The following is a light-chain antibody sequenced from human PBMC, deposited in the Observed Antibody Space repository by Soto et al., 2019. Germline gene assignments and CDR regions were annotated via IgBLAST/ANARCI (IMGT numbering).Light chain of an antibody. CDR2: GAS. V-gene: IGKV3-15*01. CDR3: QQDNNWPPLT. J-gene: IGKJ4*02. CDR1: QSVSSN. Sequence: EIVMTQSPATLSVSPGERATLSCRASQSVSSNLAWYQQKPGQAPRLLIYGASTRATGIPARFSGSGSGTELTLTISSLESEDFAVYYCQQDNNWPPLTFGGGTKVEIK.